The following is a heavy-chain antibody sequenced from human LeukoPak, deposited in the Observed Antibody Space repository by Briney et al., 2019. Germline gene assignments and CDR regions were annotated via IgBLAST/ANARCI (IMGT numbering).Heavy chain of an antibody. CDR1: GFTYSSYS. D-gene: IGHD2-2*01. CDR2: ISSSSSYI. Sequence: GGSLRLFCAASGFTYSSYSMNWVRQAPGKGLEWVSSISSSSSYIYYADSVKGRFTISKDNAKNSLYLQMNSLRAEDTAVYYCAREDCSSTSCYFATDYYYYYYMDVWGKGTTVTVSS. V-gene: IGHV3-21*01. J-gene: IGHJ6*03. CDR3: AREDCSSTSCYFATDYYYYYYMDV.